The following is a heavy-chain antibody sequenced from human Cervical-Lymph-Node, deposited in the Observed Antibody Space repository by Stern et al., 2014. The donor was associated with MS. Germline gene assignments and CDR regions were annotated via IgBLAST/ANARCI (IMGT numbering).Heavy chain of an antibody. Sequence: VQLQESGPGLVKPSQTLSLTCTVSGGSMNSRPYYWNWLRQPAGKALEWIGRIYISGSTNYNPSLESRVTISIDTSKNQLSLKLRSVTAADTAVYYCAREGETSDFFPFDYWGQGAQVIVSS. J-gene: IGHJ4*02. CDR3: AREGETSDFFPFDY. CDR1: GGSMNSRPYY. D-gene: IGHD3/OR15-3a*01. V-gene: IGHV4-61*02. CDR2: IYISGST.